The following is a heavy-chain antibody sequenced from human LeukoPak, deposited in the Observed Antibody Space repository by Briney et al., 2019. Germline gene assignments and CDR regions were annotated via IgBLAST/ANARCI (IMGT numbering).Heavy chain of an antibody. CDR2: IIPIFGTA. Sequence: SVKVSCKASGGTFSSYAISRVRQAPGQGLEWMGGIIPIFGTANYAQKFQGRVTMTTDTSTSTAYMELRSLRSDDTAVYYCARDGSGYDYYYYYYMDVWGKGTTVTISS. V-gene: IGHV1-69*05. J-gene: IGHJ6*03. CDR1: GGTFSSYA. CDR3: ARDGSGYDYYYYYYMDV. D-gene: IGHD5-12*01.